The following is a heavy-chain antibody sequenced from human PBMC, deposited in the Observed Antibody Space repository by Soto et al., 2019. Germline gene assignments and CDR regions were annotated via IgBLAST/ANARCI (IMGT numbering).Heavy chain of an antibody. CDR3: ARDRRLERRFGDFDY. D-gene: IGHD1-1*01. CDR2: IIPILGIA. V-gene: IGHV1-69*04. CDR1: GGTFSSYT. J-gene: IGHJ4*02. Sequence: SVKVSCKASGGTFSSYTISWVRQAPGQGLEWMGRIIPILGIANYAQKFQGRVTITADKSTSTAYMELSSLRSEDTAVYYCARDRRLERRFGDFDYWGQGTLVTVSS.